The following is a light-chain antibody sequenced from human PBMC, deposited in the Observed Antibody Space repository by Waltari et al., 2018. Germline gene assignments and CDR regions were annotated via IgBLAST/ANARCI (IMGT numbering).Light chain of an antibody. J-gene: IGLJ1*01. CDR1: SRDVAGFNY. V-gene: IGLV2-11*01. CDR2: EVS. Sequence: QSALTQPRSVSGSPGQPVTISCTGTSRDVAGFNYVSWGQQHPGKAPKLMIYEVSKPPSWFPGLFSGSKSGNTASLTISGLQAEDEADFYCCSYAGSYTLYVFGPGTKVTVL. CDR3: CSYAGSYTLYV.